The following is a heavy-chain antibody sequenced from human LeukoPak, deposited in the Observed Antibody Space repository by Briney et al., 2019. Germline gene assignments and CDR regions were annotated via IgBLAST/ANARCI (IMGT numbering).Heavy chain of an antibody. D-gene: IGHD3-10*01. CDR3: ARSFYYYGSGSYFDY. CDR1: GGSISSYY. CDR2: IYYGGST. Sequence: SETLSLTCTVSGGSISSYYWSWIRQPPGKGLEWIGYIYYGGSTNYNPSLKSRVTISVDTTKNQFSLKLSSVTAAEPAVLFCARSFYYYGSGSYFDYWGQGTLVTVSS. J-gene: IGHJ4*02. V-gene: IGHV4-59*08.